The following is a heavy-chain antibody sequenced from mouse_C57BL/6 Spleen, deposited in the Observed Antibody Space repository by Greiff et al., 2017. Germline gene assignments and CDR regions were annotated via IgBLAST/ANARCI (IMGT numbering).Heavy chain of an antibody. CDR3: ARGIITTLGYFDV. CDR1: GFTFSDYG. Sequence: EVKVEESGGGLVKPGGSLKLSCAASGFTFSDYGMHWVRQAPEKGLEWVAYISSGSSTIYYADTVKGRFTISRDNAKNTLFLQMTSLRSEDTAMYYCARGIITTLGYFDVWGTGTTVTVSS. J-gene: IGHJ1*03. D-gene: IGHD1-1*01. V-gene: IGHV5-17*01. CDR2: ISSGSSTI.